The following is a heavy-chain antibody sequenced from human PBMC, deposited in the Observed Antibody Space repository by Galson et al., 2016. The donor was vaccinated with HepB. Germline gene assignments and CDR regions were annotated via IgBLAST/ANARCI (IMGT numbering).Heavy chain of an antibody. J-gene: IGHJ6*02. CDR3: ARDRVVAARYHYGMDV. D-gene: IGHD2-15*01. Sequence: SLRLSCAASEFIVRNNYMSWVRQAPGKGLEWVSVIFSGDRTYYADSVKGRFTISRDNSKNTLYLQMNNLRGEDTALYYCARDRVVAARYHYGMDVWGQGTTVTVSS. V-gene: IGHV3-53*01. CDR1: EFIVRNNY. CDR2: IFSGDRT.